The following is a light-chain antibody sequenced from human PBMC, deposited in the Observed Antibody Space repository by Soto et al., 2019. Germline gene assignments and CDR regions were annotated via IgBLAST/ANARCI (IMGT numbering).Light chain of an antibody. J-gene: IGLJ1*01. V-gene: IGLV2-23*02. CDR1: RSDVGSYNL. Sequence: LSQPATVSGSPGQSITISYTETRSDVGSYNLVSWYQQHPGKAPKLMIYEVSKRPSGVSNRFSGSKSGNTASLTISGLQAEDEADYYCCSYAGSIFGFGTGTRVTVL. CDR3: CSYAGSIFG. CDR2: EVS.